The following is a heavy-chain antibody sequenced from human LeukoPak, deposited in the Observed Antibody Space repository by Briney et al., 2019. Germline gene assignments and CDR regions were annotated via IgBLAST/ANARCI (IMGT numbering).Heavy chain of an antibody. D-gene: IGHD6-19*01. J-gene: IGHJ3*02. CDR3: ATYSIAVAGVDAFDI. Sequence: SETLSLTCAVSGYSISSGYYWGWIRQPPGKGLEWIGSIYHSGSTYYNPSLKSRVTISVDTSKNQFSLKLSSVTAADTAVYYCATYSIAVAGVDAFDIWGQGTMVTVSS. CDR1: GYSISSGYY. V-gene: IGHV4-38-2*01. CDR2: IYHSGST.